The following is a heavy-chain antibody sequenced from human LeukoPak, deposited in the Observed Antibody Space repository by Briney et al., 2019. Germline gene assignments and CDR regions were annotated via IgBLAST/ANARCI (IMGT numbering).Heavy chain of an antibody. CDR1: GGSISSGGYY. V-gene: IGHV4-31*03. CDR2: IYYSGST. Sequence: NSSETLSLTCTVSGGSISSGGYYWSWIRQHPGKGLEWIGYIYYSGSTYYNPSLKSRVTISVDTSKNQFSLKLSSVTAADTAVYYCARGTPDWNYVSAWFDPWGQGTLVTVSS. J-gene: IGHJ5*02. D-gene: IGHD1-7*01. CDR3: ARGTPDWNYVSAWFDP.